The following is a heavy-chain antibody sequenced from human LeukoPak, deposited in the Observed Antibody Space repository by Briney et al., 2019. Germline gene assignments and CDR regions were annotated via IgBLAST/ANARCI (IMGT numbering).Heavy chain of an antibody. CDR3: ARDGMGIIKAFDI. J-gene: IGHJ3*02. D-gene: IGHD3-10*01. CDR2: IKQDGSEK. Sequence: PGGSLRLSWTASGXTFSTYWVSWVRQAPGKGLEWVANIKQDGSEKYFVDSVRGRFTISRDNAKNSLYMQMNSLRAEDTAVYYCARDGMGIIKAFDIWGQGTKVTVSS. CDR1: GXTFSTYW. V-gene: IGHV3-7*05.